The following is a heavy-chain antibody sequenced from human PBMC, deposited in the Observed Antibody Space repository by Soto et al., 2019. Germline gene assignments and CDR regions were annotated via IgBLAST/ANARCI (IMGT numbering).Heavy chain of an antibody. CDR1: GFTFSSYA. J-gene: IGHJ6*02. V-gene: IGHV3-30-3*01. CDR2: ISYDGSNK. D-gene: IGHD5-18*01. Sequence: LRLSFAASGFTFSSYAMHWVRQAPGKGLEWVAVISYDGSNKYYADSVKGRFTISRDNSKNTLYLQMNSLRAEDTAVYYCARDQERGYSYGFNYYYYGMDVWGQGATVTVSS. CDR3: ARDQERGYSYGFNYYYYGMDV.